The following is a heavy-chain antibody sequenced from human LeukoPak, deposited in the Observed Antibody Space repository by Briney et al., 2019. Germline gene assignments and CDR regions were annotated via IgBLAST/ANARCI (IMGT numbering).Heavy chain of an antibody. J-gene: IGHJ3*02. CDR2: ISYDGSNK. D-gene: IGHD3-22*01. CDR3: AKESGDYDSSGYGAFDI. V-gene: IGHV3-30*04. Sequence: PGGSLRLSCVASGFTFSSYAMHWVRQVPGKGPEWVAVISYDGSNKYYVDSVKGRFTISRDNSKNTLYVQMNSLRAEDAAVYYCAKESGDYDSSGYGAFDIWGQGTMVTVSS. CDR1: GFTFSSYA.